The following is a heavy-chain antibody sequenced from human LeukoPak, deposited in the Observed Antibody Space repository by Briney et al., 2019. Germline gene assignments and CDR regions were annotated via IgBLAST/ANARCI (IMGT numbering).Heavy chain of an antibody. J-gene: IGHJ4*02. CDR3: ARGYSSGCSDCLPYYFDY. CDR2: IKQDGSEK. Sequence: PGGSLRLSCAASGFAFSSYWMSWVRQAPGKGLEWVANIKQDGSEKYYVDSVKGRFTISRDNAKNSLYLQMNSLRAEDTAVYYCARGYSSGCSDCLPYYFDYWGQGTLVTVSS. CDR1: GFAFSSYW. V-gene: IGHV3-7*01. D-gene: IGHD6-19*01.